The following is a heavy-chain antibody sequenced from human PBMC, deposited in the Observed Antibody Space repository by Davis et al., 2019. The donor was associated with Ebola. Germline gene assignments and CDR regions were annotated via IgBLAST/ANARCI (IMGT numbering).Heavy chain of an antibody. Sequence: GSLRLSCAVYGGSFSGYYWSWIRQPPGKGLEWIGEINHSGSTNYNPSLKSRVTISVDTSKNQFSLKLSSVTAADTAVYYCARGRHDFWSGYYPLFHYWGQGTLVTVSS. J-gene: IGHJ4*02. CDR3: ARGRHDFWSGYYPLFHY. CDR1: GGSFSGYY. CDR2: INHSGST. D-gene: IGHD3-3*01. V-gene: IGHV4-34*01.